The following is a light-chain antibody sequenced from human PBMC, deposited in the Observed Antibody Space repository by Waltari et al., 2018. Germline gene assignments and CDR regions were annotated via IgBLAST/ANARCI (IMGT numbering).Light chain of an antibody. Sequence: SYVVTQPPSVSVAPGETATITCGGDNIGTYSVHWYQQKAGQAPVLVIFSDRDRPSGIPDRFSGSNPGNTATLTISRVEAGDEARYYCHVWHPHVDPGVFGTGTEVTVL. CDR2: SDR. V-gene: IGLV3-21*04. J-gene: IGLJ1*01. CDR1: NIGTYS. CDR3: HVWHPHVDPGV.